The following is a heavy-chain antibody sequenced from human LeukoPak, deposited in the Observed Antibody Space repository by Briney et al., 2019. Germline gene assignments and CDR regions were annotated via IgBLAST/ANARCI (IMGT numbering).Heavy chain of an antibody. D-gene: IGHD3-9*01. V-gene: IGHV3-64*01. Sequence: GSLRLSCAASGFTFSSYAMHWVRQAPGKGLEYVSAISSNGGSTYYANSVKGRFTIPRDNSKNTLYLQMGSLRAEDMAVYYCARDILTGYALGYWGQGTLVTVSS. CDR3: ARDILTGYALGY. CDR2: ISSNGGST. J-gene: IGHJ4*02. CDR1: GFTFSSYA.